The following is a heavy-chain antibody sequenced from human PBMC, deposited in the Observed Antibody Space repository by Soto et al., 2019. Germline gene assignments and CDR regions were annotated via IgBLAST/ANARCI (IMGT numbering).Heavy chain of an antibody. CDR1: WGTCVDFC. CDR2: IYHSGST. D-gene: IGHD6-19*01. J-gene: IGHJ4*02. Sequence: PLPNAVVWGTCVDFCGRWIRKHQGKGLEWIGEIYHSGSTNYNPSLKSRVTISVDKSKNQFSLKLSSVTAADTAVYYCAGVAVAGKRGASFAYWGQGTLVTVSS. CDR3: AGVAVAGKRGASFAY. V-gene: IGHV4-34*01.